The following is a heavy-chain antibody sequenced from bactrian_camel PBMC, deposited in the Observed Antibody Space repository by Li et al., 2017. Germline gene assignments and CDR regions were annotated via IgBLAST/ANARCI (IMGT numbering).Heavy chain of an antibody. D-gene: IGHD4*01. V-gene: IGHV3S53*01. CDR2: LDSDGIA. Sequence: QLVESGGGSVQAGGSLTLSCAASGNIDDSIVMAWFRQAPGKQREWVAGLDSDGIASYADSVKGRFTISQDNAKNTLYLEMVSLTPEDTAMYYCGAEGFIGSMCVATMNPDEYTYWGQGTQVTVS. J-gene: IGHJ4*01. CDR1: GNIDDSIV. CDR3: GAEGFIGSMCVATMNPDEYTY.